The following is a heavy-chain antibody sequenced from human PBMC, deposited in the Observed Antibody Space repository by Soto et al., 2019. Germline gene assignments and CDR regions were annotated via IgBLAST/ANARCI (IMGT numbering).Heavy chain of an antibody. CDR2: INHSGST. CDR3: ARLPDSRYFDWLLHYGMDV. J-gene: IGHJ6*02. V-gene: IGHV4-34*01. D-gene: IGHD3-9*01. Sequence: PSETLSLTCAVYGGSFSGYYWSWIRQPPGKGLEWIGEINHSGSTNYNPSLKSRVTISVDTSKNQFYLKLSSVTAADTAVYYCARLPDSRYFDWLLHYGMDVWGQGTTVTVSS. CDR1: GGSFSGYY.